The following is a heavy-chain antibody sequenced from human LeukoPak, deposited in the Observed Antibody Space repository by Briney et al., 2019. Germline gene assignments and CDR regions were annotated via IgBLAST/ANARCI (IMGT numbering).Heavy chain of an antibody. V-gene: IGHV4-38-2*02. CDR1: GYSISSGYY. Sequence: SETLSLTCTVSGYSISSGYYWGWIRQPPGKGLEWIGSIYHSGSTYYNPSLKSRVTISVDTSKNQFSLKLSSVTAADTAVYYCARKFYDSSGWYQGPVDYWGQGTLVTVSS. CDR3: ARKFYDSSGWYQGPVDY. CDR2: IYHSGST. D-gene: IGHD6-19*01. J-gene: IGHJ4*02.